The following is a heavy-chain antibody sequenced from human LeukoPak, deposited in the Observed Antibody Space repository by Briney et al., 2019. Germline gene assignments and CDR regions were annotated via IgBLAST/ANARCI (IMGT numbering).Heavy chain of an antibody. CDR1: GFTFSSYW. Sequence: TGGSLRLSCAASGFTFSSYWMSWVRQAPGKGLEWVANIKQDGSEKYYVDSVKGRFTISRDNAKNSLYLQMNSLRAEDTAVYYCAKDMSLGEEFDYVWGSYRSTPYYFDYWGQGTLVTVSS. D-gene: IGHD3-16*02. CDR2: IKQDGSEK. CDR3: AKDMSLGEEFDYVWGSYRSTPYYFDY. J-gene: IGHJ4*02. V-gene: IGHV3-7*03.